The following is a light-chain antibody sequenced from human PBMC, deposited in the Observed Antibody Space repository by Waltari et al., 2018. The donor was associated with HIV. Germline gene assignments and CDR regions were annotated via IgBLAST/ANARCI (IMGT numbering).Light chain of an antibody. Sequence: QSALTQPVSVSGSPGQSITISCTGTSSYVGSYNYVSWYQQHPGKAPKVIIYEVSNRPSGVSSRFSGSKSGNTASLTISGVQAEDEADYYCKSYTTSSTFVFGTGTKVTVL. V-gene: IGLV2-14*01. CDR3: KSYTTSSTFV. J-gene: IGLJ1*01. CDR2: EVS. CDR1: SSYVGSYNY.